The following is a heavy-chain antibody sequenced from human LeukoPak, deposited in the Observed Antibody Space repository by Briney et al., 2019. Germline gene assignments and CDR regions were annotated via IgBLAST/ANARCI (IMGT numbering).Heavy chain of an antibody. CDR2: IYYSGST. V-gene: IGHV4-59*01. CDR3: ARDRVRGALGAFDI. CDR1: GGSINNYY. Sequence: PSETLSLTCAVSGGSINNYYWSWIRQPPGKGLEWIGYIYYSGSTYYNPSLKSRVTISVDTSKNQFSLKLSSVTAADTAVYYCARDRVRGALGAFDIWGQGTMVTVSS. D-gene: IGHD3-10*01. J-gene: IGHJ3*02.